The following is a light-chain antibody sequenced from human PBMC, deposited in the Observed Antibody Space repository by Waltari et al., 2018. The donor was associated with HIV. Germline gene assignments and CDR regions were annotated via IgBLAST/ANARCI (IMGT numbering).Light chain of an antibody. J-gene: IGKJ5*01. CDR2: WAS. Sequence: SLGERATINCRSRQSFLSTSDNKNYLAWYQQKPGQPPKLLISWASTRESGVPARFSGSGSGTDFTLTISSLQAEDVAVYYCQQYFTTPITFGQGTRLEIK. CDR1: QSFLSTSDNKNY. CDR3: QQYFTTPIT. V-gene: IGKV4-1*01.